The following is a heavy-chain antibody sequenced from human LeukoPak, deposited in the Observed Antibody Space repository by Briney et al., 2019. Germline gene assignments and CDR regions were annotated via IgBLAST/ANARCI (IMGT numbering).Heavy chain of an antibody. CDR3: ARLMTMPSFDY. CDR2: IKQDGSDK. V-gene: IGHV3-7*03. CDR1: GFTFSDYY. D-gene: IGHD4/OR15-4a*01. J-gene: IGHJ4*02. Sequence: PGGSLRLSCATSGFTFSDYYMSWVRQAPGKGLESVANIKQDGSDKYYVDSVKGRFTISRDNAKNSLYLQMNSLRAEDPAVYYCARLMTMPSFDYWGQGTLVTVAS.